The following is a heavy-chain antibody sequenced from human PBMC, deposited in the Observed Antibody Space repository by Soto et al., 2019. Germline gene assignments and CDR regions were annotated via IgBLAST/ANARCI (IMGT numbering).Heavy chain of an antibody. Sequence: QVQLVESGGGVVQPGRSLRLSCPASGFTFSSYGMHWVRQAPGKGLEWVAVIWYDGSNKYYADSVKGRFTISRDNSKNTLYLQMNSLRAEDTAVYYCARDQATGIAAAGDYWGQGTLVTVSS. CDR2: IWYDGSNK. J-gene: IGHJ4*02. D-gene: IGHD6-13*01. CDR1: GFTFSSYG. CDR3: ARDQATGIAAAGDY. V-gene: IGHV3-33*01.